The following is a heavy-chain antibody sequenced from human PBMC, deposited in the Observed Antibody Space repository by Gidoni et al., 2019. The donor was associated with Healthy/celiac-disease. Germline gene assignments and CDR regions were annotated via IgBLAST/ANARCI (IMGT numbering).Heavy chain of an antibody. J-gene: IGHJ4*02. CDR1: GFTFSSYG. CDR2: ISYDGSNK. CDR3: AKGGPLGDSIFDY. Sequence: QVQLVESGGGVVQPGRSLRLSCAASGFTFSSYGMHWVRQAPGKGLEWVAVISYDGSNKYYADSVKGRFTISRDNSKNTLYLQMNSLRAEDTAVYYCAKGGPLGDSIFDYWGQGTLVTVSS. V-gene: IGHV3-30*18. D-gene: IGHD3-16*01.